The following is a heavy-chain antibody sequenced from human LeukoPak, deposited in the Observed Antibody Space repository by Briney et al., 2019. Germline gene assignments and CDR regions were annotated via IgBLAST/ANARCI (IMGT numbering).Heavy chain of an antibody. D-gene: IGHD6-13*01. CDR2: INPSVGST. CDR1: GYTFTSYY. CDR3: ARGTQQLVPKGWFDP. V-gene: IGHV1-46*01. Sequence: VASVKVSCKASGYTFTSYYMHWVRQAPGQGLEWMGIINPSVGSTSYAQKFQGRVTMTRDTSTSTVYMELSSLRSEDTAVYYCARGTQQLVPKGWFDPWGEGNLVTVSS. J-gene: IGHJ5*02.